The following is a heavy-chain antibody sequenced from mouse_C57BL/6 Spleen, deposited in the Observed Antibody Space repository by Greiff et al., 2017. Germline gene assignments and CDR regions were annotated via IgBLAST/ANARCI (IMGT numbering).Heavy chain of an antibody. CDR2: IYPGSGST. CDR1: GYTFTSYW. CDR3: ARITTGYWYFDV. V-gene: IGHV1-55*01. D-gene: IGHD2-4*01. Sequence: QVQLQQPGAELVKPGASVKMSCKASGYTFTSYWITWVKQRPGQGLAWIGDIYPGSGSTNYNEKFKSKATLTVDTSSSTAYMQLSSLTSEDSAVYYCARITTGYWYFDVWGTGTTVTVSS. J-gene: IGHJ1*03.